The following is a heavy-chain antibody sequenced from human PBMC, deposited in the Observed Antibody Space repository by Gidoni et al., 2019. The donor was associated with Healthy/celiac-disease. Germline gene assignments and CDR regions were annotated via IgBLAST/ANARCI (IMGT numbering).Heavy chain of an antibody. V-gene: IGHV3-30-3*01. CDR3: ARSLAARGISYGMDV. CDR1: GFTFSSYA. CDR2: ISYDGSNK. Sequence: QVQLVESGGGVVEPGRSLRLSCAASGFTFSSYAMHWIRQAPGKGLEWVAVISYDGSNKYYADSVKGRFTISRENSKNTLYLQMNSLRAEDTAVYYCARSLAARGISYGMDVWGQGTTVTVSS. J-gene: IGHJ6*02. D-gene: IGHD6-6*01.